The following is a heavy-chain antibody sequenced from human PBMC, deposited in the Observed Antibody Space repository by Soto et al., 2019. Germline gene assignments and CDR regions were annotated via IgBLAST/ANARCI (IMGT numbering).Heavy chain of an antibody. Sequence: PSETLSLTCTVSGGSISSYYWSWIRQPPGKGLEWIGYIYYSGSTNYNPSLKSRVTISVDTSKNQFSLKLSSVTAADTAVYYCARAHVTLYSSSWWFDPWGQGTLVTVSS. CDR2: IYYSGST. J-gene: IGHJ5*02. V-gene: IGHV4-59*01. CDR1: GGSISSYY. D-gene: IGHD6-13*01. CDR3: ARAHVTLYSSSWWFDP.